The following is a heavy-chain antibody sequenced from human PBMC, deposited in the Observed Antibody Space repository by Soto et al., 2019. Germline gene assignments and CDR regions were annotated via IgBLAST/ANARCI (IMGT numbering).Heavy chain of an antibody. CDR2: INYSGST. CDR3: ASEGRMTTVTTGPYFDY. V-gene: IGHV4-34*01. Sequence: SETLSLTCAVYGGSFSSYYWSWIRQPPGKGLEWIGRINYSGSTNYNPSLKSRVTISVDTSKNQFSLKLSSVTAADTAVYYCASEGRMTTVTTGPYFDYWGQGTLVTVSS. J-gene: IGHJ4*02. D-gene: IGHD4-17*01. CDR1: GGSFSSYY.